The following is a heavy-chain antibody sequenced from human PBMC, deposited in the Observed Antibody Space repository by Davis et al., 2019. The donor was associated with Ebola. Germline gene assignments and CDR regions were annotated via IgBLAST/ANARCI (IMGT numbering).Heavy chain of an antibody. V-gene: IGHV3-74*01. CDR1: GFTFSSYW. CDR3: ARSSYQPDY. CDR2: INPDGSFT. Sequence: GESLKISCAASGFTFSSYWMHWVRQAPGKGLVWVSRINPDGSFTDYADSVKGRFSISRDSTSNTLYLQMNSLTAEDTAVYYCARSSYQPDYWGQGTLVTVSS. J-gene: IGHJ4*02. D-gene: IGHD2-2*01.